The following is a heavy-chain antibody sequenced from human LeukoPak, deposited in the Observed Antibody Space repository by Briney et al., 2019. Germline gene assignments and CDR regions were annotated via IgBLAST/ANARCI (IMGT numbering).Heavy chain of an antibody. CDR1: GYTFTGYY. V-gene: IGHV3-30*04. J-gene: IGHJ6*03. D-gene: IGHD5-12*01. Sequence: SCKASGYTFTGYYMHWVRQAPGKGLEWVAVISYDGSNKYYADSVKGRFTISRDNSKNTLYLQMNSLRAEDTAVYYCARAGWLRWYYYYYYMDVWGKGTTVTVSS. CDR2: ISYDGSNK. CDR3: ARAGWLRWYYYYYYMDV.